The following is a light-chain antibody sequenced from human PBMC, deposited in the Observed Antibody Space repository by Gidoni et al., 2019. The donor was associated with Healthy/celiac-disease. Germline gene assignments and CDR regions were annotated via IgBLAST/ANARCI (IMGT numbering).Light chain of an antibody. V-gene: IGKV1-33*01. CDR1: QDISNY. Sequence: DIQMTHSPSSLSASVGDRGTITCQASQDISNYLNWYQQKPWKATKLMIYDASNLETVVTSRFSGSGSGTDFTFTISRLQPEDIATYYCQQYDNLLPYTFGQGTKLEIK. CDR2: DAS. CDR3: QQYDNLLPYT. J-gene: IGKJ2*01.